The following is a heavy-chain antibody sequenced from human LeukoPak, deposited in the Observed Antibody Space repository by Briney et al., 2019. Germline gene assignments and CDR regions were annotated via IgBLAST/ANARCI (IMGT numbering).Heavy chain of an antibody. CDR3: ARSERRDGSEDY. J-gene: IGHJ4*02. CDR1: GYKFTNYW. V-gene: IGHV5-51*01. Sequence: GESLKISFKGSGYKFTNYWIVWVRQMPGKGLEWMGIIYPGDSDTRYSPSFQGQVTISADKSISTAYLQWSSLKASDTAMYYCARSERRDGSEDYWGQGTLVTVSS. D-gene: IGHD5-24*01. CDR2: IYPGDSDT.